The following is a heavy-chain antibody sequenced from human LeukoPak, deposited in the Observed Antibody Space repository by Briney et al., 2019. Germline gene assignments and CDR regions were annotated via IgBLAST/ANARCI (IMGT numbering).Heavy chain of an antibody. CDR1: GYSISSGYY. Sequence: GSLRLSCAVSGYSISSGYYWGWIRQPPGKGLEWIGSIYHSGSTYYNPSLKSRVTISVDTSKDQFSLKLSSVTAADTAVYYCARGTGTTDAFDIWCQGTMVTVSS. CDR2: IYHSGST. J-gene: IGHJ3*02. D-gene: IGHD1-7*01. V-gene: IGHV4-38-2*01. CDR3: ARGTGTTDAFDI.